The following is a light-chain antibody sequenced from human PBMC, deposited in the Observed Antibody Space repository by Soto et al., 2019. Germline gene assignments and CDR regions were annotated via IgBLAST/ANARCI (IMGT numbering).Light chain of an antibody. CDR2: AAS. CDR3: QQYYSYPFWT. CDR1: QGISSY. Sequence: AIRMTQSPSSFSASTGDRVTITCRASQGISSYLAWYQQKPGKAPKLLIYAASTLQSGVPSRFSGSGSGTDFTLTISCLQSEDFATYYCQQYYSYPFWTFGQGTKLEIK. J-gene: IGKJ2*01. V-gene: IGKV1-8*01.